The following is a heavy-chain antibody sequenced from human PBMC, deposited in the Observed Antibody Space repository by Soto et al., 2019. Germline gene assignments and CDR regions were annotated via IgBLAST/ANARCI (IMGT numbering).Heavy chain of an antibody. J-gene: IGHJ4*02. CDR3: ARDAKPPKSYSGYDGKAPTYDY. CDR1: GYTFTSYG. Sequence: GASVKVSCKASGYTFTSYGISWVRQAPGQGLEWMGWISAYNGNTNYAQKLQGRVTMTTDTSTSTAYMELRSLRSDDTAVYYCARDAKPPKSYSGYDGKAPTYDYWGQGTLVTVSS. CDR2: ISAYNGNT. V-gene: IGHV1-18*01. D-gene: IGHD5-12*01.